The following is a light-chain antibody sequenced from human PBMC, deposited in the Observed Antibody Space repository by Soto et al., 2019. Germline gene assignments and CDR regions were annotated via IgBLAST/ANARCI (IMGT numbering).Light chain of an antibody. CDR3: QQRNVWPPVT. CDR2: AAS. J-gene: IGKJ5*01. Sequence: DIHMSQSPSSLSASVGDRVCITCRASHNINTYLNWYQQRPGKAPRLLIYAASSVQGGVPSRFSGSGSGTDFTLTISSLEPEDSAVYYCQQRNVWPPVTFGQGTRLEIK. CDR1: HNINTY. V-gene: IGKV1-39*01.